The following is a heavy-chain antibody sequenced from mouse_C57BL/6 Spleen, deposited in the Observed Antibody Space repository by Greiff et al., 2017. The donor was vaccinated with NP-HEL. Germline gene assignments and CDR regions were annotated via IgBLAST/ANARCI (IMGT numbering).Heavy chain of an antibody. CDR3: ARNYYDYDDARGFAY. CDR1: GYTFTDYY. V-gene: IGHV1-26*01. CDR2: INPNNGGT. D-gene: IGHD2-4*01. Sequence: EVQLQQSGPELVKPGASVKISCKASGYTFTDYYMNWVKQSHGKSLEWIGDINPNNGGTSYNQKFKGKATLTVDKSSSPAYMELRSLTSEDSAVYYCARNYYDYDDARGFAYWGQGTLVTVSA. J-gene: IGHJ3*01.